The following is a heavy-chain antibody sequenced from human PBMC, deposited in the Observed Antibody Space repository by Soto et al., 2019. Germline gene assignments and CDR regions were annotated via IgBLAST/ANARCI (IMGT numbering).Heavy chain of an antibody. CDR1: GDRVSRNSAT. J-gene: IGHJ5*02. V-gene: IGHV6-1*01. D-gene: IGHD1-26*01. CDR2: TYYRSKWYN. CDR3: VRVQVGTDRYTREHLDP. Sequence: QTLSLTCASSGDRVSRNSATLNWIRQSPSRGLEWLGRTYYRSKWYNDYAISVRGRITINPDTSKNQFYLQLNSVTPEDTAGDYCVRVQVGTDRYTREHLDPRGKRARVTVSA.